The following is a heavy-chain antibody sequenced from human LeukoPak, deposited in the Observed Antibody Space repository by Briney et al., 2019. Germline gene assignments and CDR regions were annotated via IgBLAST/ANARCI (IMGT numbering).Heavy chain of an antibody. Sequence: ASVKVSCKASGGTFSSYAISWVRQAPGQGLEWMGGIIPIFGTANYAQKFQGRVTITADESTSTAYMELSSLRAEDTAVYYCARAAYSNYWSYYYYGMDVWGQGTTVTVSS. CDR2: IIPIFGTA. J-gene: IGHJ6*02. CDR1: GGTFSSYA. CDR3: ARAAYSNYWSYYYYGMDV. V-gene: IGHV1-69*01. D-gene: IGHD4-11*01.